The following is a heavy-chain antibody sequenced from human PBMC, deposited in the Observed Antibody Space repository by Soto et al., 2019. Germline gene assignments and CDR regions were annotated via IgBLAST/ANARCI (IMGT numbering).Heavy chain of an antibody. J-gene: IGHJ4*02. CDR1: GWSFSGYY. Sequence: PSETLSLTCAVYGWSFSGYYWSWIRQPPGKGLEWIGEINHSGSTNYNPSLKSRVTISVDTSKNQFSLKLSSVTAADTAVYYCARTPSKWLRKRFDYWGQGTLVTVSS. V-gene: IGHV4-34*01. D-gene: IGHD5-12*01. CDR3: ARTPSKWLRKRFDY. CDR2: INHSGST.